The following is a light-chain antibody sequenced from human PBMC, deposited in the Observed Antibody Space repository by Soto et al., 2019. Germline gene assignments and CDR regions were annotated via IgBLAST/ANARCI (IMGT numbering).Light chain of an antibody. CDR1: QSVSFY. Sequence: EIVLTQSPATLSLSPGERATLSCRASQSVSFYLAWYQQKPGQAPRLLIYDASTRATGIPARFSGSGFGTDFTRTISSLEPEDFAVYYCQQRSNWPPLTFGGGTKVEIK. J-gene: IGKJ4*01. CDR3: QQRSNWPPLT. V-gene: IGKV3-11*01. CDR2: DAS.